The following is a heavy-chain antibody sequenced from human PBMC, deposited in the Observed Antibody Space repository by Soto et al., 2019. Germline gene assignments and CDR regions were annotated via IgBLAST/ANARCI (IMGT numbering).Heavy chain of an antibody. Sequence: QVQLVQSGAEVKKPGASVKVSCKASGYTFTNDYMHWVRQAPGQGLEWMGIINPSTGTTSYAQKSQGRGTMSRDTSTSTVHRELSTLRSDDTAVYYCARASWDRVRGVKEFDYGCQGTRVTVSS. D-gene: IGHD3-10*01. CDR3: ARASWDRVRGVKEFDY. CDR2: INPSTGTT. V-gene: IGHV1-46*01. J-gene: IGHJ4*02. CDR1: GYTFTNDY.